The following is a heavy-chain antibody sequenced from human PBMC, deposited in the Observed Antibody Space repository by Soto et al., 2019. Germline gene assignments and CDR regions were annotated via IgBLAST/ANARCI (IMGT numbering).Heavy chain of an antibody. CDR2: ISYDGSNK. V-gene: IGHV3-30*18. D-gene: IGHD6-19*01. CDR1: GFTFSSYG. CDR3: AKDRGEQWLVFDY. Sequence: QVQLVESGGGVVQPGRSLRLSCAASGFTFSSYGMHWVRQAPGKGLEWVAVISYDGSNKYYADSVKGRFTISRDNSKNTLYLQMNSLRADDTAVYYCAKDRGEQWLVFDYWGQGTLVTVSS. J-gene: IGHJ4*02.